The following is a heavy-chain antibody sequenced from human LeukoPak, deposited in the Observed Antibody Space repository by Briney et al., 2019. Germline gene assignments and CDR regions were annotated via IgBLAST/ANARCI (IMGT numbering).Heavy chain of an antibody. Sequence: SETLSLTCTVSGGSISSYYWSWIRQPAGKGLEWIGRIYTSESTNYNPSLKSRVTMSVDTSKNQFSLKLSSVTAADTAVYYCARDPVTMVRGVISDAFDIWGQGTMVTVSS. J-gene: IGHJ3*02. CDR2: IYTSEST. CDR1: GGSISSYY. V-gene: IGHV4-4*07. D-gene: IGHD3-10*01. CDR3: ARDPVTMVRGVISDAFDI.